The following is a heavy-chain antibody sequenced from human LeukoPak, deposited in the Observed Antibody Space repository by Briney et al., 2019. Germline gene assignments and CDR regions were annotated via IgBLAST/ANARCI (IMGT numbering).Heavy chain of an antibody. CDR2: INPNSGGT. CDR1: GYTFTGYY. CDR3: ARDVGRGLDDAFDI. Sequence: GASVKVSCKASGYTFTGYYMHWVRQAPGRGLEWMGWINPNSGGTNYAQKFQGRVTMTRDTSISTAYMELSRLRSDDTAVYYCARDVGRGLDDAFDIWGQGTMVTVSS. V-gene: IGHV1-2*02. J-gene: IGHJ3*02. D-gene: IGHD1-26*01.